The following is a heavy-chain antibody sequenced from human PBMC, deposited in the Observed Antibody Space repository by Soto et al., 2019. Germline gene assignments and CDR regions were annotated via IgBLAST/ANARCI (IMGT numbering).Heavy chain of an antibody. V-gene: IGHV1-8*01. CDR1: GYSFTSLD. Sequence: ASVKVSCKASGYSFTSLDINWVRQTAGQGLEWMGWMEPSTGRTGYAQKFQGRVTMTRDTSINTAYMELTTLTSDDTAFYYCARGVSAGVDYWGQGTLVAVSS. CDR2: MEPSTGRT. J-gene: IGHJ4*02. D-gene: IGHD1-26*01. CDR3: ARGVSAGVDY.